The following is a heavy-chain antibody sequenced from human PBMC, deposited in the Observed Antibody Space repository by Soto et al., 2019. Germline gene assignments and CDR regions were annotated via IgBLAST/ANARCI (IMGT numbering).Heavy chain of an antibody. CDR1: GFALSNYS. D-gene: IGHD5-12*01. CDR3: AKATIVATMDV. Sequence: VPLVESGGGLVKPGGSLRLSCVASGFALSNYSMNWVRQAPGKGLEWVSSISSSSSYIYYADSVKGRFTISRDSAKHSLYLQMNSLRPEDTARYYCAKATIVATMDVWGQGTTVTVSS. J-gene: IGHJ6*02. V-gene: IGHV3-21*01. CDR2: ISSSSSYI.